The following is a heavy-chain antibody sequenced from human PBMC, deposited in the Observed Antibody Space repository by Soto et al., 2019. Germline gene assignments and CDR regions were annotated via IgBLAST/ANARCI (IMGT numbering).Heavy chain of an antibody. V-gene: IGHV5-51*01. Sequence: RGESLKISCKGSGYSFTSYWIGWVRQMPGKGLEWMGIIHPGDSDTGYSPSFQGQVTISADKSIRTAYLQWSSLKASDTAMYYCARPLGRCIGGSCYYYYYGMDVWGQGTPVTVSS. CDR3: ARPLGRCIGGSCYYYYYGMDV. J-gene: IGHJ6*02. D-gene: IGHD2-15*01. CDR1: GYSFTSYW. CDR2: IHPGDSDT.